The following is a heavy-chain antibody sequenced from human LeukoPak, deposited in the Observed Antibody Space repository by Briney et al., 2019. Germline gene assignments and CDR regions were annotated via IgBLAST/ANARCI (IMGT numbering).Heavy chain of an antibody. Sequence: PSVRVSCKASGYTFTSYYMHWVRQAPGQGLEWMGVINPSGGSTSYAQKFQGRVTMTRDTSTSTVYMELSSLRSEDTAVYDCARDGWSDAFDLCGQGTMVTVSS. CDR3: ARDGWSDAFDL. CDR2: INPSGGST. CDR1: GYTFTSYY. V-gene: IGHV1-46*01. D-gene: IGHD6-19*01. J-gene: IGHJ3*01.